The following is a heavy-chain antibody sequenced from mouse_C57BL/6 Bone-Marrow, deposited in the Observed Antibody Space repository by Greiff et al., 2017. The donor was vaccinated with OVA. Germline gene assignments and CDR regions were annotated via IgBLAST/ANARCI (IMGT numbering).Heavy chain of an antibody. J-gene: IGHJ2*01. CDR3: ARQNYVDY. V-gene: IGHV5-6*01. CDR2: ISSGGSYT. CDR1: GFTFSSYG. Sequence: DVLLVESGGDLVKPGGSLKLSCAASGFTFSSYGMSWVRQTPDKRLEWVATISSGGSYTYYPDSVKGRFTISRDNAKNTLYLQMRSLKSEDTAMYYCARQNYVDYWGQGTTLTVSS.